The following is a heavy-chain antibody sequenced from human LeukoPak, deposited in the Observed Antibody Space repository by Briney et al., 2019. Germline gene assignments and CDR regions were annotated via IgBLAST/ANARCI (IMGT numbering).Heavy chain of an antibody. CDR2: ISWNSGSI. CDR1: GFTFDDYA. Sequence: HPGRSLRLSCAASGFTFDDYAMHWVRQAPGKGLEWVSGISWNSGSIGYADSVKGRFTISRDNAKNSLYLQMNSLRAEDTALYYCVEDPSGSSSGSSTYFDYWGQGTLVTVSS. V-gene: IGHV3-9*01. J-gene: IGHJ4*02. D-gene: IGHD1-26*01. CDR3: VEDPSGSSSGSSTYFDY.